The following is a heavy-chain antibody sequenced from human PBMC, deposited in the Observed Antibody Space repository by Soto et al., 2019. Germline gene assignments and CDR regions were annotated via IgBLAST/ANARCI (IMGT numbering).Heavy chain of an antibody. Sequence: QVQLVESGGGLVKPEGSLRLSCAASGFTFSAYYMSWIRQAPGKGLEWVSYISDSGSLTHYGDSVKGRFIISRDNAKASLYLQMDSLRAEDTAIYYCARALVLGVGALSQWGQGTLVTVSS. D-gene: IGHD1-26*01. CDR3: ARALVLGVGALSQ. CDR2: ISDSGSLT. J-gene: IGHJ4*02. CDR1: GFTFSAYY. V-gene: IGHV3-11*01.